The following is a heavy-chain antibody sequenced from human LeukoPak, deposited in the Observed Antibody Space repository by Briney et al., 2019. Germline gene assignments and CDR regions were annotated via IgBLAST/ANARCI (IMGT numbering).Heavy chain of an antibody. CDR1: GFTFSSYS. V-gene: IGHV3-48*01. Sequence: GGSLRLSCVASGFTFSSYSMNWVRQAPGKGLEWVSYISSGSSTIYYADSVKGRFTISRDNSKNTLYLQMNSLRAEDTAMYYCAKDLSVPALGVWGQGTTVTVSS. D-gene: IGHD2/OR15-2a*01. CDR3: AKDLSVPALGV. CDR2: ISSGSSTI. J-gene: IGHJ6*02.